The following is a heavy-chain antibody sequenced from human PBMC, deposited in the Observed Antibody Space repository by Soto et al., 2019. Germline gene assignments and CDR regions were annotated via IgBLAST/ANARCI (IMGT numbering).Heavy chain of an antibody. CDR2: IYSSGST. CDR1: DGSVSSGSYY. D-gene: IGHD2-21*01. CDR3: GRDSVALFAS. J-gene: IGHJ4*02. V-gene: IGHV4-61*01. Sequence: QVQLQESGPGLVKPSETLSLTCTVSDGSVSSGSYYWSWIRQPPGKGLEWIGYIYSSGSTLYNPPPKRRVLISVGKSMDQFSLKLRSGAGADTGGYFRGRDSVALFASWGPGTPV.